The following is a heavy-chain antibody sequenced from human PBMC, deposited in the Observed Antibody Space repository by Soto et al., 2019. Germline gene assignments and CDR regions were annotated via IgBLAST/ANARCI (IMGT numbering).Heavy chain of an antibody. V-gene: IGHV1-69*02. CDR1: GGTFSSYT. Sequence: SVKVSCKASGGTFSSYTISWVRQAPGQGLEWMGRIIPILGIANYAQKFQGRVTITADKSTSTAYMELSSLRSEDTAVYYCARGFTRYCSSTSCSYYYYMDVWGKGTTVTVSS. D-gene: IGHD2-2*01. CDR3: ARGFTRYCSSTSCSYYYYMDV. J-gene: IGHJ6*03. CDR2: IIPILGIA.